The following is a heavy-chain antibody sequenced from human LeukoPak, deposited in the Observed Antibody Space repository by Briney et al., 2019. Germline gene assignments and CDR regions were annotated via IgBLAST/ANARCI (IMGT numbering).Heavy chain of an antibody. D-gene: IGHD3-10*01. V-gene: IGHV3-53*04. CDR3: ATAGSSELLWDYAMDV. CDR1: GITLSSNY. J-gene: IGHJ6*02. CDR2: IYAGGST. Sequence: GGSLSLSYPAPGITLSSNYMSWVRRAPGKGLERVSLIYAGGSTYYADAVKGRFTISRHNSKNTLHLQMNSLRVEDTAVYYCATAGSSELLWDYAMDVWGQGTTVTVSS.